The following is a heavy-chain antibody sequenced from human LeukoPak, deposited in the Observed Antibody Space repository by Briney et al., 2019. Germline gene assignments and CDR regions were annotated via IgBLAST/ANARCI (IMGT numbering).Heavy chain of an antibody. Sequence: GGSLRLSCAASGFTFGSYWMHWVRQAPGKGLVWVSRINSDGSSTSYADSVKGRFTISRDNAKNTLYLQMNSLRAEDTAVYYCARSLRRGYSYGYYFDYWGQGTLVTVSS. CDR1: GFTFGSYW. CDR3: ARSLRRGYSYGYYFDY. D-gene: IGHD5-18*01. J-gene: IGHJ4*02. V-gene: IGHV3-74*01. CDR2: INSDGSST.